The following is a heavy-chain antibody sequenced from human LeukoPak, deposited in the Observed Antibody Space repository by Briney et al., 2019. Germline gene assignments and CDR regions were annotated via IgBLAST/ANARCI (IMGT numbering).Heavy chain of an antibody. V-gene: IGHV4-59*01. CDR2: IFYSGST. D-gene: IGHD5-12*01. CDR1: GDSISTYY. Sequence: SETLSLTCTVSGDSISTYYWTWIRQPPGKGLEWIGYIFYSGSTNYNPSLKSRVTISVDTSKNQFSLKLSSVTAADTAVYYCARASRYSGYPDAFDIWGQGTMVTVSS. CDR3: ARASRYSGYPDAFDI. J-gene: IGHJ3*02.